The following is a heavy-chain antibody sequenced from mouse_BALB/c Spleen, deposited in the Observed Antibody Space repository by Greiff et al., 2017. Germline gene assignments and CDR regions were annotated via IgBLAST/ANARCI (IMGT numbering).Heavy chain of an antibody. D-gene: IGHD2-2*01. J-gene: IGHJ3*01. V-gene: IGHV1S22*01. CDR2: IYPGSGST. Sequence: LQQPGSELVRPGASVKLSCKASGYTFTSYWMHWVKQRPGQGLEWIGNIYPGSGSTNYDEKFKSKATLTVDTSSSTAYMQLSSLTSEDSAVYYCTRSGLYYGYDWFAYWGQGTLVTVSA. CDR3: TRSGLYYGYDWFAY. CDR1: GYTFTSYW.